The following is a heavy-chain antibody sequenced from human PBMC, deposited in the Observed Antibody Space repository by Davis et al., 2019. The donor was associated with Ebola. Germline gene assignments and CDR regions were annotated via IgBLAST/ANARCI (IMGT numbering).Heavy chain of an antibody. J-gene: IGHJ6*02. CDR2: ISSDGVST. V-gene: IGHV3-64*01. Sequence: PGGSLRLSCAASGFTFSSYAMHWVRQAPGKGLEYVSAISSDGVSTYYANSVKGRFTISRDNSKNTLYLQMGSRRAEDMAVYYCARGSVDTAMLGFIARYYYYGMDVWGQGTTVTVSS. CDR3: ARGSVDTAMLGFIARYYYYGMDV. CDR1: GFTFSSYA. D-gene: IGHD5-18*01.